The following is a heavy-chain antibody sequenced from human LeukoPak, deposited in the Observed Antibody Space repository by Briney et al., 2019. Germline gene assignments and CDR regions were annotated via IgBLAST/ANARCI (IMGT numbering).Heavy chain of an antibody. CDR1: GFTFSSYA. V-gene: IGHV3-23*01. J-gene: IGHJ6*02. D-gene: IGHD1-26*01. CDR2: ISGSGGST. CDR3: AKDPYSGSYYGYYYYGMDV. Sequence: GGSLRLSCAASGFTFSSYAMSWVRQAPGKGLEWVSAISGSGGSTYYADSVKGRFTISRDNSKSTLYLQMNSLRAEDTAVYYCAKDPYSGSYYGYYYYGMDVWGQGTTVTVSS.